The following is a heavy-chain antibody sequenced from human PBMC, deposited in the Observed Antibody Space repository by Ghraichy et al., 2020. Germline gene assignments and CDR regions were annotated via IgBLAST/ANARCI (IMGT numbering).Heavy chain of an antibody. D-gene: IGHD4-17*01. Sequence: GGSLRLSCAASGFTFSNYGMNWVRQAPGKGLEWFSYISGSTSLIHYTDSVKGRFTISRDNEKNSLYLQMNSLRDEDTALYYCARTRVATVPTMWFDPWGQGTMVTVSS. J-gene: IGHJ5*02. V-gene: IGHV3-48*02. CDR3: ARTRVATVPTMWFDP. CDR1: GFTFSNYG. CDR2: ISGSTSLI.